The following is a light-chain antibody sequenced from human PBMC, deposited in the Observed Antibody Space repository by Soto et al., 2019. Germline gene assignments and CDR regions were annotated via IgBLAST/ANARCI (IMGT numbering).Light chain of an antibody. Sequence: VIITXXASQSISDYLAWYQQKPGKAPKLLIYDASNLESGVPSTFSGSGSGTEFTLTISSLQPDDFATYYCQQYYTYWHMFGQGTKVHI. CDR2: DAS. CDR3: QQYYTYWHM. CDR1: QSISDY. J-gene: IGKJ1*01. V-gene: IGKV1-5*01.